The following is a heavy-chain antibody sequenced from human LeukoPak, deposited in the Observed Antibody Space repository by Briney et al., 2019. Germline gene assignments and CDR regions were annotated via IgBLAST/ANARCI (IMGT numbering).Heavy chain of an antibody. CDR1: GLTFRNAW. V-gene: IGHV3-15*01. CDR2: IKSRSNGGTM. D-gene: IGHD3-22*01. J-gene: IGHJ4*02. Sequence: GGSLRLSCVASGLTFRNAWMSWVRQAPGKGLEWVGRIKSRSNGGTMGYAAPVKGRFTISRDNSKNTLYLQMNSLRAEDTAVYYCAKGGDYYDSSGYYFDPWGQGTLVTVSS. CDR3: AKGGDYYDSSGYYFDP.